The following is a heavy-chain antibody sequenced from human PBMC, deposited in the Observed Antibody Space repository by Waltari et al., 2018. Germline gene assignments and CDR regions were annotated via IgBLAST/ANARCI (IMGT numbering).Heavy chain of an antibody. CDR3: VRDLGGSGNSWFDA. D-gene: IGHD3-10*01. Sequence: GLARPSETLSLTCDVSSYSIRSGYFWGWIRQPPGKGLQWIGSISHSGSTYYNPSLKSRVTLSVDTSKNQFALKVTSVTAADTATYYCVRDLGGSGNSWFDAWGQGSLVIVSS. CDR1: SYSIRSGYF. J-gene: IGHJ5*02. CDR2: ISHSGST. V-gene: IGHV4-38-2*02.